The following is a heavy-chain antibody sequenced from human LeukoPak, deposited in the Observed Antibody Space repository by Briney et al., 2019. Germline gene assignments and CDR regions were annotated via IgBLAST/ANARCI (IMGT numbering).Heavy chain of an antibody. J-gene: IGHJ1*01. CDR3: ARVPIVGADSFHFQH. Sequence: GASVKVSCKASGYTFTSYYMHWVRQAPGQGLEWMGWINPNSGGTNYAQKFQGRVTMTRDTSISTAYMELSRLRSDDTAVYYCARVPIVGADSFHFQHWGQGTLVTVSS. CDR1: GYTFTSYY. CDR2: INPNSGGT. D-gene: IGHD1-26*01. V-gene: IGHV1-2*02.